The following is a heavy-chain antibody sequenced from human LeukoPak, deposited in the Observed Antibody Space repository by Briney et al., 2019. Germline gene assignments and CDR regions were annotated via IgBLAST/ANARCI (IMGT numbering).Heavy chain of an antibody. CDR1: GYTFTSYD. Sequence: GASVKVSCKASGYTFTSYDINWVRQATGQGLEWMGWMNPYSGNTGYVQKFQGRVTMTRDTSISTAYMELCSLRSDDTAVYFCARGSSGSLGRDYWGQGTLVTVSS. J-gene: IGHJ4*02. D-gene: IGHD1-26*01. CDR3: ARGSSGSLGRDY. V-gene: IGHV1-8*01. CDR2: MNPYSGNT.